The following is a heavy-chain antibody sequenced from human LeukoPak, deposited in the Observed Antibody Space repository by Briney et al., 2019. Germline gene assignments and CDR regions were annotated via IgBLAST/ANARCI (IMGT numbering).Heavy chain of an antibody. V-gene: IGHV4-59*01. CDR2: IYYSGSS. Sequence: PSETLSLTCTVSGGSITSYYWSCIRQPPGKGLEWIGYIYYSGSSNYNTSLKSRVTTSVNTSKNHFSLTLSSVTAADTAVYYCARDTGTVVDYWGQGTLVTVSS. D-gene: IGHD4-23*01. CDR1: GGSITSYY. CDR3: ARDTGTVVDY. J-gene: IGHJ4*02.